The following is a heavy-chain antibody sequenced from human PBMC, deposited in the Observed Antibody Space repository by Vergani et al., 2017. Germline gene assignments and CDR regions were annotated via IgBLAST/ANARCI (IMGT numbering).Heavy chain of an antibody. D-gene: IGHD2/OR15-2a*01. CDR3: TRSPVIGLDAFDI. Sequence: EVQLVESGGGLVQPGGSLKLSCAASGFTFSGSAMHWVRQASGKGREWVGRIRSKANSYATAYAASVKGRFTISRDDSKNTAYLQMNSLKTEDTAVYYCTRSPVIGLDAFDIWGQGTMVTVSS. CDR1: GFTFSGSA. CDR2: IRSKANSYAT. J-gene: IGHJ3*02. V-gene: IGHV3-73*02.